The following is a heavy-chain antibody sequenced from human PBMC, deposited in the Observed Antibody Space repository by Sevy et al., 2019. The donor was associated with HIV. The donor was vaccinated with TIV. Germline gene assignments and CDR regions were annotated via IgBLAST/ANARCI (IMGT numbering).Heavy chain of an antibody. CDR2: ISGSGGST. J-gene: IGHJ4*02. CDR1: GFTFSSYA. Sequence: GGSLRLSCAASGFTFSSYAMSWVRQAPGKGLEWVSAISGSGGSTYYADSVKGRFTISRDNSKNTLYLQMNSLRAEDTAGYYCAKDQEYSSSPAYFDYWGQGTLVTVSS. CDR3: AKDQEYSSSPAYFDY. V-gene: IGHV3-23*01. D-gene: IGHD6-6*01.